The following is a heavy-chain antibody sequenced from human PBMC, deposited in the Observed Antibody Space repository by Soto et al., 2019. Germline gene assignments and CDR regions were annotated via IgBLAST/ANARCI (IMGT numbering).Heavy chain of an antibody. V-gene: IGHV1-18*01. D-gene: IGHD6-19*01. Sequence: GASVKVSCKASGGTFSSYAISWVRQAPGQGLEWMGWISANFGNTNYAQKLQGRVTMTTDTSTSTAYMELRSLRSDDTAVYYCARSSGWSGPEYYFDYWGQGTLVTVSS. J-gene: IGHJ4*02. CDR3: ARSSGWSGPEYYFDY. CDR2: ISANFGNT. CDR1: GGTFSSYA.